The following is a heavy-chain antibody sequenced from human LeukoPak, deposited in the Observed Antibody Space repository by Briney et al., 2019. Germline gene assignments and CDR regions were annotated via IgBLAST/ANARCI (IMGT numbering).Heavy chain of an antibody. J-gene: IGHJ6*02. V-gene: IGHV3-21*01. CDR2: ISSSSSYI. Sequence: PGGSLRLSCAASGFTFSSYSMNWVRQAPGKGLEWVSSISSSSSYIYYADSVKGRFTISRDNAKNSLYLQMNSLRAEDTAVYYCARDRLGFYDSEGMDVWGQGTTVTVSS. CDR1: GFTFSSYS. CDR3: ARDRLGFYDSEGMDV. D-gene: IGHD3-3*01.